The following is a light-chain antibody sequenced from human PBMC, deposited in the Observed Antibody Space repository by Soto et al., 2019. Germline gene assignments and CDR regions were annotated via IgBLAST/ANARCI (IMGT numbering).Light chain of an antibody. CDR1: QSVSSY. CDR3: QQRSKWPPIT. V-gene: IGKV3-11*01. Sequence: EIVLTQSPATLSLSPGERATLSCRASQSVSSYLAWYQRKPGQAPRLLIYDASNRATGIPARFSGSGSGTDFTLTISSLEPEDFAVYYCQQRSKWPPITFGQGTRLEIK. J-gene: IGKJ5*01. CDR2: DAS.